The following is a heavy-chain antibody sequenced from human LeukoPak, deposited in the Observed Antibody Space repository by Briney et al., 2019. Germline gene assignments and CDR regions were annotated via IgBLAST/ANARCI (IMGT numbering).Heavy chain of an antibody. CDR1: GYTFTGYY. D-gene: IGHD5-24*01. CDR3: ASRRDGSNYAAFDI. J-gene: IGHJ3*02. CDR2: INPNSGGT. Sequence: ASVTVSCKASGYTFTGYYMHWVRQAPGQGLEWMGWINPNSGGTNYAQKFQGRVTMTRDTSTSTVYMELSSLRSEDTAVYYCASRRDGSNYAAFDIWGQGTMVTVSS. V-gene: IGHV1-2*02.